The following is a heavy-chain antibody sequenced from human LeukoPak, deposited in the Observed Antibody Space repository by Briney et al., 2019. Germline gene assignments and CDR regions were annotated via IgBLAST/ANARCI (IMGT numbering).Heavy chain of an antibody. V-gene: IGHV1-18*01. D-gene: IGHD6-13*01. Sequence: ASVKVSCKASGYTFTSYGISWVRQAPGQGLEWMGWISAYNGNTNYAQKLQGRVTMTTDTSTSTAYMELSSLRSEDTAVYYCARGRSMLYYYYYMDVWGKGTTVTVSS. CDR3: ARGRSMLYYYYYMDV. J-gene: IGHJ6*03. CDR2: ISAYNGNT. CDR1: GYTFTSYG.